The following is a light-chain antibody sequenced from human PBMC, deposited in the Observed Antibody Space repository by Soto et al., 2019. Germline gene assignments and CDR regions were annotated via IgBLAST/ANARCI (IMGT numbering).Light chain of an antibody. Sequence: DIQMTQSPSSVSASLGDRVTITCRASQGIGDRLAWYQQRPGKVPQLLIYVASTLPSGVPSRFSARRSGSDFILPFNPLQAEDLANDYFLHTYTIPRTLGKGTKGEIK. CDR1: QGIGDR. CDR2: VAS. J-gene: IGKJ1*01. V-gene: IGKV1-12*01. CDR3: LHTYTIPRT.